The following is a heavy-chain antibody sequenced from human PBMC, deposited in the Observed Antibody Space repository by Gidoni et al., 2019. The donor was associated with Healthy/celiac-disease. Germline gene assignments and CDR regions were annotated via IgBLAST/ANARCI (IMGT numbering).Heavy chain of an antibody. Sequence: QVQLQQWGAGLLKPSETLSLTCAVYGGSVSGYYWSWIRQPPGKGLEWIGEINHSGSTNYNPSLKSRVTISVDTSKNQFSLKLSSVTAADTAVYYCARGGCSGGSCYSRYYYYYYGMDVWGQGTTVTVSS. D-gene: IGHD2-15*01. V-gene: IGHV4-34*01. CDR1: GGSVSGYY. CDR3: ARGGCSGGSCYSRYYYYYYGMDV. CDR2: INHSGST. J-gene: IGHJ6*02.